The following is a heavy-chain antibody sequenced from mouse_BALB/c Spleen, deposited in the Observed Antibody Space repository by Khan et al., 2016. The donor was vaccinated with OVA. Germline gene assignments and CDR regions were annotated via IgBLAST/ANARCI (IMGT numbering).Heavy chain of an antibody. D-gene: IGHD3-2*02. CDR2: IYPGTDIT. V-gene: IGHV1-76*01. CDR1: GYIFTNYW. CDR3: AREEALYYFEY. Sequence: VQLQESGAELVRPGASVKLSCKTSGYIFTNYWIHWVKQRSGQGLEWIARIYPGTDITYYNEKLKDEATLTADKSSSTAYMQLSSLKSEDSAFYFCAREEALYYFEYWGEGTTLTVAA. J-gene: IGHJ2*01.